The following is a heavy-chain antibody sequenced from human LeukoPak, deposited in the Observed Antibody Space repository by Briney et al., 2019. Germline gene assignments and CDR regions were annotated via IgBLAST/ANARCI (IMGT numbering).Heavy chain of an antibody. Sequence: GASVKVSCKASGYTFTSYAMNWVRQAPGQGLEWMGWINPNSGGTNYAQKFQGRVTMTRDTSISTAYMELSRLRSDDTAVYYCARVGHLSSGWFDYWGQGTLVTVSS. J-gene: IGHJ4*02. CDR1: GYTFTSYA. CDR2: INPNSGGT. CDR3: ARVGHLSSGWFDY. V-gene: IGHV1-2*02. D-gene: IGHD6-19*01.